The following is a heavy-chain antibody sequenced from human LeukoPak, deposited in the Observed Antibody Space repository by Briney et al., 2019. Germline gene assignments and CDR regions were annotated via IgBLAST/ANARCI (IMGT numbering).Heavy chain of an antibody. D-gene: IGHD2/OR15-2a*01. J-gene: IGHJ4*02. CDR3: RILSLGWDY. CDR1: GGSISSGLYS. V-gene: IGHV4-30-2*01. Sequence: SETLSLTCDVSGGSISSGLYSWSWIRQPLGKGLEWIGYIYHTGSTYYNPSLKSRVTISVDTSKNQFSLRLSPVTAADTAVYYCRILSLGWDYWGQGTLVTVSS. CDR2: IYHTGST.